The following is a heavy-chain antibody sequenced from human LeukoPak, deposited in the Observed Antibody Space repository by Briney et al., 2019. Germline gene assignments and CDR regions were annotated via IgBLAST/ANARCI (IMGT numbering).Heavy chain of an antibody. D-gene: IGHD1-26*01. Sequence: EASVKVSCKASGYTFTSYGISWVRQAPGQGLEWMGWISAYNGNTNYAQKLQGRVTMTTDTSTSTAYMELSRLRSDDTAVYYCARPPGELPNDAFDIGGQGTMVPVSS. CDR2: ISAYNGNT. J-gene: IGHJ3*02. V-gene: IGHV1-18*01. CDR1: GYTFTSYG. CDR3: ARPPGELPNDAFDI.